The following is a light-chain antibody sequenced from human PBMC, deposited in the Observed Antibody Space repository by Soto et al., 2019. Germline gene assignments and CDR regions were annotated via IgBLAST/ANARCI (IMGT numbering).Light chain of an antibody. CDR2: DAS. V-gene: IGKV3-20*01. CDR3: QQYGSSPRT. CDR1: QSVSSSY. J-gene: IGKJ1*01. Sequence: EIVLTQSPGTLSLSPGERATLSCRASQSVSSSYFAWYQQKPGQAPRLLIYDASSRATGIPDRFSGSGSGTDFTLTISRLEPADFAVYYCQQYGSSPRTFGQGTKV.